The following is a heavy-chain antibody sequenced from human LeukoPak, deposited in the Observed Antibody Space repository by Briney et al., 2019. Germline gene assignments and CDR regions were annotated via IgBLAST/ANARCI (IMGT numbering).Heavy chain of an antibody. J-gene: IGHJ5*02. CDR2: LSSSGGST. CDR3: TKDLMRDLWFGES. V-gene: IGHV3-23*01. CDR1: GFTFSSYG. D-gene: IGHD3-10*01. Sequence: PGGSLRLSCAASGFTFSSYGMSWVRQAPGKGLEWVSALSSSGGSTYYADSVKGRFTISRDNSKNTLYLEMNSLRAEDTAVYYCTKDLMRDLWFGESWGQGTLVTVSS.